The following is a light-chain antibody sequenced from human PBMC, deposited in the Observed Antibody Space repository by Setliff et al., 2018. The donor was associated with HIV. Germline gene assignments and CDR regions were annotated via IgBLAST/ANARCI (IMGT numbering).Light chain of an antibody. V-gene: IGLV2-14*03. CDR3: TSYTSSATYV. CDR2: DVY. J-gene: IGLJ1*01. CDR1: SSDIGAYNF. Sequence: QSVLTQPASVSGSPGQSITFSCTGASSDIGAYNFVSWYQQYPGKAPKLMIYDVYKRPSGVSDRFSGSKSGNTASLTISGLQAEDEADYYCTSYTSSATYVLGTGTKVTVL.